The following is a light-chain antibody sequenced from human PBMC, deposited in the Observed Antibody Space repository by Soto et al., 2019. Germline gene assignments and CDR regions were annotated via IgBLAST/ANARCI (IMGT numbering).Light chain of an antibody. CDR2: KAS. V-gene: IGKV1-5*03. CDR3: QQYNSYSQT. Sequence: DIQMTQSPSTLSASVGDRVTITCRASQSISTWLAWYQQEPGKAPKLLIHKASSLQSGVPSRFSGSGSGTDFTLTISSLHPDDLATYYCQQYNSYSQTFGQGTRVEIK. J-gene: IGKJ1*01. CDR1: QSISTW.